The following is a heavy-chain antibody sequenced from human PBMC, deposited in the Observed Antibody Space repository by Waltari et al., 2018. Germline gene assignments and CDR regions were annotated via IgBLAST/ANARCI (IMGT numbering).Heavy chain of an antibody. D-gene: IGHD3-3*01. CDR2: INPNSSGT. V-gene: IGHV1-2*06. Sequence: QVQLVQSGAEVKKPGASVKVSCKASGYTFTGYYMHWVRQAPGQGLEWMGRINPNSSGTNYAQKCQGRVTMTRDTSISTAYMELSRLRSDDTAVYYCATGVSNYYYYMDVWGKGTTVTVSS. J-gene: IGHJ6*03. CDR1: GYTFTGYY. CDR3: ATGVSNYYYYMDV.